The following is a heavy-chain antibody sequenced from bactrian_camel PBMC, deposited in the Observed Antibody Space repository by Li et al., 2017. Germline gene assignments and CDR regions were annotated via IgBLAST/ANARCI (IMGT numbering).Heavy chain of an antibody. J-gene: IGHJ6*01. CDR2: INSGGRTA. V-gene: IGHV3S25*01. CDR3: AAGGSIYSDYETCDLGVADFDS. CDR1: GYTVVSGC. Sequence: QLVEFGGGSVQPGGSLRLSCVASGYTVVSGCMGWFRQSPGKEREGVAAINSGGRTAYSDSVKDRFTISKDDAKGTLYLQMNSLKPEDSGMYYCAAGGSIYSDYETCDLGVADFDSWGQGTQVTVS. D-gene: IGHD4*01.